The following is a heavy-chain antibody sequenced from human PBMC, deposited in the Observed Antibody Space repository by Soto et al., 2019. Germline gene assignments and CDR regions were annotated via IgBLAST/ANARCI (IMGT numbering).Heavy chain of an antibody. V-gene: IGHV4-39*07. J-gene: IGHJ5*02. CDR1: GGSITGGSISSTTYY. CDR2: FFIGGNT. Sequence: SETLSLTCTVSGGSITGGSISSTTYYWGWMRQPPGKGLEWIASFFIGGNTYYNPSLKSRVIISVDRSKNQFSLKVRSVTAADTAVYYCARETYGDYVGYFDPWGQGIEVTVSS. D-gene: IGHD4-17*01. CDR3: ARETYGDYVGYFDP.